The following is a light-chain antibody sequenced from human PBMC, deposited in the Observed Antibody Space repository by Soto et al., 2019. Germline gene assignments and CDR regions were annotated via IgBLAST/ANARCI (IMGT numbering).Light chain of an antibody. CDR1: QSVSTN. Sequence: VMTQSPATLSVSPGERAALSCRASQSVSTNLAWYQQKPGQPTRLLIYFASTRATAVPARFTAGGSGTEFTLTISRLQSDDLAVYYCQHYSKWPRTFGQGTKVEIK. CDR3: QHYSKWPRT. J-gene: IGKJ1*01. CDR2: FAS. V-gene: IGKV3-15*01.